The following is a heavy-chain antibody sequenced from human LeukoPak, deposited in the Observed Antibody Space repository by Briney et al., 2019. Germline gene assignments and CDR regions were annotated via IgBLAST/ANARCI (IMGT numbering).Heavy chain of an antibody. CDR2: INPNSGGT. D-gene: IGHD2-2*01. Sequence: ALVKVSCKASGYTFTGYYMHWVRQAPGQGLEWMGWINPNSGGTNYAQKFQGRVTMTRDTSISTAYMELSRLRSDDTAVYYCARGRPIIVVVPAAIGDYYYYMDVWGKGTTVTVSS. CDR1: GYTFTGYY. V-gene: IGHV1-2*02. CDR3: ARGRPIIVVVPAAIGDYYYYMDV. J-gene: IGHJ6*03.